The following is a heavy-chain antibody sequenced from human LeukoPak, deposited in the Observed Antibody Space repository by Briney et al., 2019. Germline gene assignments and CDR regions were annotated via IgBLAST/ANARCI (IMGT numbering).Heavy chain of an antibody. CDR1: GGSISSGGYY. Sequence: SQTLSLTCTVSGGSISSGGYYWSWIRQHPGKGLEWIGYIYYSGSTYYNPSLKSRVTISVDTSKNQFSLKLSSVTAADTAVYYCARDAESGTTGTTEDEAFDIWGQGTMVTVSS. CDR2: IYYSGST. J-gene: IGHJ3*02. CDR3: ARDAESGTTGTTEDEAFDI. D-gene: IGHD1-1*01. V-gene: IGHV4-31*03.